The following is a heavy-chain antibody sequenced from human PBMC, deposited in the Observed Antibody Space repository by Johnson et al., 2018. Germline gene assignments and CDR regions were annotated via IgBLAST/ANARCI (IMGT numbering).Heavy chain of an antibody. J-gene: IGHJ6*04. CDR3: ARAAKYSYGLV. V-gene: IGHV3-74*01. D-gene: IGHD5-18*01. CDR1: GFTFSSFW. CDR2: ITSAGSTT. Sequence: VQLQESGGGLVQPGGSLRLSCAASGFTFSSFWMPWVRQAPGKGLVWVSRITSAGSTTPYADSVKGRFTVSGDNAKNTLYLQMNSLRAEDTAVYYCARAAKYSYGLVWGKGTTVTVSS.